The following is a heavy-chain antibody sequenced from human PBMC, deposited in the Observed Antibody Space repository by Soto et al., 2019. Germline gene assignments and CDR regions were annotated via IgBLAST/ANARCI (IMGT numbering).Heavy chain of an antibody. D-gene: IGHD3-10*01. CDR2: ISGSGGNT. CDR1: GVTFSTYGFSTYA. Sequence: GGSLRLSCAASGVTFSTYGFSTYAMNWVRQAPGKGLDWVSGISGSGGNTYYADSVKGRFTISRDNAKNMVYLQMNSLRAEDTAVYYCEKDSVTNNLRGTFDYWGPGTLVTVSS. V-gene: IGHV3-23*01. J-gene: IGHJ4*02. CDR3: EKDSVTNNLRGTFDY.